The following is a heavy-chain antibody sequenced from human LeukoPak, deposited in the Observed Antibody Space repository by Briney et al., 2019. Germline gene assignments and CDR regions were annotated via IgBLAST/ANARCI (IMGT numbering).Heavy chain of an antibody. CDR2: MSSDGINK. V-gene: IGHV3-30*04. CDR1: GFTFSSYA. CDR3: AIVYCTSTGRYNAY. Sequence: GRSLRLSCAASGFTFSSYAMHWVRQAPGKGLEWVAAMSSDGINKYHADSVKGRFTISKDNAKNSLILQMNSLRAYNTAVYFCAIVYCTSTGRYNAYWGQGTLGTVSS. D-gene: IGHD2-2*02. J-gene: IGHJ4*02.